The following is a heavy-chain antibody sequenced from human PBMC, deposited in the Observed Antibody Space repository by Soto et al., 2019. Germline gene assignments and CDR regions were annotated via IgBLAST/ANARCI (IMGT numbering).Heavy chain of an antibody. CDR3: AKYNPGYSSYHYYFDY. J-gene: IGHJ4*02. CDR1: GFTFSSYA. Sequence: VQLLESGGGLVQPGGSLRLSCAASGFTFSSYAMSWVRQAPGKGLEWVSAISGSGGSTYYADSVKGRFTISRDNSKNTLYLQMNSLRAEDTAVYYCAKYNPGYSSYHYYFDYWGQGTLVTVSS. CDR2: ISGSGGST. V-gene: IGHV3-23*01. D-gene: IGHD6-6*01.